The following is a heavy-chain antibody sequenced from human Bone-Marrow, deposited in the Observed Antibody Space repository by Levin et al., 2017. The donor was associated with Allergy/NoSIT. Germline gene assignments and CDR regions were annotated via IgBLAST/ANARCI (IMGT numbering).Heavy chain of an antibody. Sequence: SVKVSCKASGGTFSSYAISWVRQAPGQGLEWMGGIIPIFGTANYAQKFQGRVTITADESTSTAYMELSSLRSEDTAVYYCARCGSGWYDWFDPWGQGTLVTVSS. J-gene: IGHJ5*02. CDR1: GGTFSSYA. CDR2: IIPIFGTA. CDR3: ARCGSGWYDWFDP. V-gene: IGHV1-69*13. D-gene: IGHD6-19*01.